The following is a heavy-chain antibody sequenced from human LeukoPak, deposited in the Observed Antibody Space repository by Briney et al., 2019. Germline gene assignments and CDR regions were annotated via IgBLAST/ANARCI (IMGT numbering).Heavy chain of an antibody. V-gene: IGHV1-8*03. D-gene: IGHD3-22*01. Sequence: ASVKVSCKASGYTFTSYDINWVRQATGQGLEWMGWMNPNSGNTGYAQKFQGRVTITRNTSISTAYMELSSLRSEDTAVYYCARLWGVVDPGGYWGQGTLVTVSS. CDR3: ARLWGVVDPGGY. CDR2: MNPNSGNT. J-gene: IGHJ4*02. CDR1: GYTFTSYD.